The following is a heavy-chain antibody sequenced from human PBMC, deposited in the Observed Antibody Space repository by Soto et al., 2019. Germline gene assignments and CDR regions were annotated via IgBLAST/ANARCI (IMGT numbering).Heavy chain of an antibody. D-gene: IGHD3-10*01. J-gene: IGHJ6*02. CDR1: GYSFTSYW. Sequence: PGESLKISCKGSGYSFTSYWIGWVRQMPGKGLEWMGIIYPGDSDTRYSPSFQGQVTISADKSISTAYLQWSSLKASDTAMYYCARSTRDRVYYYYGMDFWGQGTTVTVSS. CDR2: IYPGDSDT. CDR3: ARSTRDRVYYYYGMDF. V-gene: IGHV5-51*01.